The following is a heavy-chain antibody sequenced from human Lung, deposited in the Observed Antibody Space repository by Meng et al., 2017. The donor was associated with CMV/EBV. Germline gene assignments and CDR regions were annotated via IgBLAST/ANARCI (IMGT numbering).Heavy chain of an antibody. CDR2: INPNSGGT. V-gene: IGHV1-2*02. D-gene: IGHD2-2*01. J-gene: IGHJ6*02. Sequence: SVKVSXKASGYTFTGYYMHWVRQAPGQGLEWMGWINPNSGGTNYAQKFQGRVTMTRDTSISTAYMELSRLRSDDTAVYYCARDRVPAAFRDYGMDVWGQWTTVTVSS. CDR3: ARDRVPAAFRDYGMDV. CDR1: GYTFTGYY.